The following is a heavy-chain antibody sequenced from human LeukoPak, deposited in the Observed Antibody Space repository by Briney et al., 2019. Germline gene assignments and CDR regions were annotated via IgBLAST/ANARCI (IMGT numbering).Heavy chain of an antibody. J-gene: IGHJ4*02. CDR3: ARGLFGDYDYPVSDY. D-gene: IGHD3-16*01. V-gene: IGHV4-34*01. CDR1: GFTFSSYA. CDR2: INHSGST. Sequence: GSLRLSCAASGFTFSSYAMSWVRQAPGKGLEWIGEINHSGSTNYNPSLKSRVTISVDTSKNQFSLKLSSVTAADTAVYYCARGLFGDYDYPVSDYWGQGTLVTVSS.